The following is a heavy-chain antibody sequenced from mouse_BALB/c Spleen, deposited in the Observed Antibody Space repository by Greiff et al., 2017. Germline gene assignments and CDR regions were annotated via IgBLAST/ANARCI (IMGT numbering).Heavy chain of an antibody. D-gene: IGHD1-1*01. V-gene: IGHV5-6-5*01. Sequence: DVKLVESGGGLVKPGGSLKLSCAASGFTFSSYAMSWVRQTPEKRLEWVASISSGGSTYYPDSVKGRFTISRDNARNILYLQMSSLRSEDTAMYYCARDFYYYGSSLYYYAMDYWGQGTSVTVSS. CDR3: ARDFYYYGSSLYYYAMDY. CDR2: ISSGGST. J-gene: IGHJ4*01. CDR1: GFTFSSYA.